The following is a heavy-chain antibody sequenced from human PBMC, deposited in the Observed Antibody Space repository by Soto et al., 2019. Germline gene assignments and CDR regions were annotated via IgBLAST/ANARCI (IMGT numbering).Heavy chain of an antibody. V-gene: IGHV4-30-2*01. CDR1: GGSISSGGYS. CDR3: ASGLVTTLHY. J-gene: IGHJ4*02. D-gene: IGHD4-17*01. Sequence: QLQLQESGSGLVKPSQTLSLTCAVSGGSISSGGYSWSWIRQPPGKGLEWIGYIYHSGSTYYNPSLKSRVTIAVDRAKNHISLKLSSVTAADTAVYYCASGLVTTLHYWGQGTLVTVSS. CDR2: IYHSGST.